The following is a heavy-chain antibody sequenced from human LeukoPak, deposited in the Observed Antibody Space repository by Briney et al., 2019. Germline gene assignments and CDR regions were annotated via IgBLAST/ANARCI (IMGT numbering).Heavy chain of an antibody. CDR2: ISGSGGST. J-gene: IGHJ4*02. V-gene: IGHV3-23*01. CDR1: GFIVNNKY. CDR3: VRVNTYYYDSSPS. D-gene: IGHD3-22*01. Sequence: GGSLRLSCAASGFIVNNKYMTWVRQAPGKGLEWVSAISGSGGSTYYADSVKGRFTISRDNSKNTLYLQMNSLRAEDTTVYYCVRVNTYYYDSSPSWGQGTLVTVSS.